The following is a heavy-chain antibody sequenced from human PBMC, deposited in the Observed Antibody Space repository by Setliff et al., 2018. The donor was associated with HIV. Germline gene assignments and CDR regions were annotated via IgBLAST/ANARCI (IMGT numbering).Heavy chain of an antibody. D-gene: IGHD2-2*01. CDR3: GNQAVVPADMDYYYYIDV. CDR2: IHESGGT. CDR1: GGSISSSSYY. Sequence: SETLSLTCTVSGGSISSSSYYWGWIRQPPGKGLEWIGSIHESGGTHYNPSLKSRVTISVDTSKNQFSLKLSSVTAADTAVYYCGNQAVVPADMDYYYYIDVWGKGTTVTVSS. J-gene: IGHJ6*03. V-gene: IGHV4-39*01.